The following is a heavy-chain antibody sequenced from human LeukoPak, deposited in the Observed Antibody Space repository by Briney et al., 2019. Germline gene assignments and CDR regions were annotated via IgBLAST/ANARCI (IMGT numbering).Heavy chain of an antibody. CDR2: ITGSDGRT. CDR3: AKDRGGSGWPVFDY. CDR1: GFTFSSCT. D-gene: IGHD6-19*01. Sequence: GGSLRLSCAASGFTFSSCTMNWVRQPPGEGLEWVSTITGSDGRTFYADSVKGRFTISTDKSKNTLYLQMNSLRAEDTALYYCAKDRGGSGWPVFDYWGQGTPVTVSS. J-gene: IGHJ4*02. V-gene: IGHV3-23*01.